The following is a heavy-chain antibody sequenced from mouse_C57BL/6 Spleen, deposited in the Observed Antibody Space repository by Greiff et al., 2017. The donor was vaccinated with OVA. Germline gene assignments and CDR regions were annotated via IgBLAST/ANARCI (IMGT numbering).Heavy chain of an antibody. J-gene: IGHJ3*01. Sequence: QVQLQQPGAELVKPGASVKLSCKASGYTFTSYWMQWVKQRPGQGLEWIGEIDPSDSYTNYNQKFKGKATLTVDTSSSTANMQLSSLTSEDSAVYYCARSGFYYGNWFAYWGQGTLVTVSA. CDR1: GYTFTSYW. D-gene: IGHD2-1*01. CDR2: IDPSDSYT. V-gene: IGHV1-50*01. CDR3: ARSGFYYGNWFAY.